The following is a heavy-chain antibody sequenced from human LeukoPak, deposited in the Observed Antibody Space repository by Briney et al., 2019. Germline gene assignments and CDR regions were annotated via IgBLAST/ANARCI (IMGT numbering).Heavy chain of an antibody. CDR3: ARGVGATTNYYYMDV. J-gene: IGHJ6*03. D-gene: IGHD1-26*01. V-gene: IGHV4-4*07. Sequence: SETLSLTCTVSGGSISSYYWSWIRQLAGKGLEWIGRIYTSGSTNYNPSLKSRVTMSVDTSKNQFSLKLSSVTAADTAVYYCARGVGATTNYYYMDVWGKGTTVTVSS. CDR1: GGSISSYY. CDR2: IYTSGST.